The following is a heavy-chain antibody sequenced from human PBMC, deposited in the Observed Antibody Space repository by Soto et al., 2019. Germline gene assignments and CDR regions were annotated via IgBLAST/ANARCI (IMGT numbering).Heavy chain of an antibody. V-gene: IGHV4-59*01. CDR1: GDSISYYY. J-gene: IGHJ6*02. CDR3: ASLKARKYYHGVDV. Sequence: SETLSLTCTVSGDSISYYYLNWIRQPPGKGLEWIAHIYYSGITSYNPSLKSLVTISVDTSKNQISLKLGSVTAADTAVYYCASLKARKYYHGVDVWGQATTVTVS. CDR2: IYYSGIT.